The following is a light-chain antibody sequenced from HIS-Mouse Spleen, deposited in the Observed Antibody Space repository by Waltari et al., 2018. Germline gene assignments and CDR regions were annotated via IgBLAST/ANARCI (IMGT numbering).Light chain of an antibody. V-gene: IGLV2-23*03. CDR1: SSDVGSYNL. CDR2: EGS. Sequence: QSALTQPASVSGSPGQSITISCTGTSSDVGSYNLVSWYQQHPGKAPKRMIYEGSKRPSGVSNRFSGSTAGNTASLTISGLQAEDEADYYCCSYAGSSTFEVFGGGTKLTVL. J-gene: IGLJ2*01. CDR3: CSYAGSSTFEV.